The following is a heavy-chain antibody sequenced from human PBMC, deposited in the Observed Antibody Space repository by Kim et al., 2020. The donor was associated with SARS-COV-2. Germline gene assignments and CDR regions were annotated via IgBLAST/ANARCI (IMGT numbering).Heavy chain of an antibody. D-gene: IGHD1-7*01. J-gene: IGHJ5*02. Sequence: GGSLRLSCAASGFTFSRYYMHWARQPPGKGLEWVAVMSPDGSFQFSADSVQGRFAFSRDNSNNTFHLQMSSLRPEDTAVYYCARGTDDLPGTDLWGQGTLVTVSS. CDR1: GFTFSRYY. CDR3: ARGTDDLPGTDL. CDR2: MSPDGSFQ. V-gene: IGHV3-30*09.